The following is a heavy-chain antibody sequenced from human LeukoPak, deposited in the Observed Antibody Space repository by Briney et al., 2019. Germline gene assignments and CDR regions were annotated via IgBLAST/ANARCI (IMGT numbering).Heavy chain of an antibody. V-gene: IGHV3-7*03. CDR3: VKEIKKWLGAIDN. J-gene: IGHJ4*02. Sequence: GGSLRLSCAASGFTFSSYWMSWVRQAPGKGLEWVANIKQDGSEKYYVDSVKGRFTISRDNAKNSLYLQMNSLRPEDTAIYFCVKEIKKWLGAIDNWGQGTLVTVSS. CDR1: GFTFSSYW. D-gene: IGHD1-26*01. CDR2: IKQDGSEK.